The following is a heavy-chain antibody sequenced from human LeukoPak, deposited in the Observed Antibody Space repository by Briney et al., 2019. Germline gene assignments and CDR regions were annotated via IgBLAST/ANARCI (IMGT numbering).Heavy chain of an antibody. J-gene: IGHJ3*02. D-gene: IGHD1-26*01. CDR2: FDPEDGET. CDR1: GYTLTELS. CDR3: ARDSGSYGYYAFDI. V-gene: IGHV1-24*01. Sequence: ASVKVSCKVSGYTLTELSMHWVRQAPGRGLEWMGGFDPEDGETIYAQKFQGRVTMTRDTSTSTVYMELSSLRSEDTAVYYCARDSGSYGYYAFDIWGQGTMVTVSS.